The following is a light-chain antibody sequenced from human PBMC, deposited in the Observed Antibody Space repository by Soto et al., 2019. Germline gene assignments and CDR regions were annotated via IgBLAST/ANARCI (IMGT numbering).Light chain of an antibody. V-gene: IGKV3-15*01. J-gene: IGKJ1*01. CDR3: QQYNNWPWT. CDR1: QSVATN. Sequence: EIVMTQSPATLSVSLGERATLSCRASQSVATNLAWYQQKPGQPPRLLIYGASTRATGIPARFSGSGSGTEFTLTISSLQSVDFAVYSCQQYNNWPWTLGHGTKV. CDR2: GAS.